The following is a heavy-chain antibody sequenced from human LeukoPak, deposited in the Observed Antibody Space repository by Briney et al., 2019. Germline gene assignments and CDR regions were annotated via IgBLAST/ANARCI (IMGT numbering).Heavy chain of an antibody. CDR1: GFTFSSYW. CDR3: VRDGDTSGYTN. J-gene: IGHJ4*02. CDR2: IKQDGSEK. V-gene: IGHV3-7*01. Sequence: GGSLRLSCAASGFTFSSYWMHWVRQAPGKGLEWVADIKQDGSEKYYVDSVKGRFTISRDNAKNSLYLQMNSLRAEDTAVYSCVRDGDTSGYTNWGQGTLVTVSS. D-gene: IGHD3-22*01.